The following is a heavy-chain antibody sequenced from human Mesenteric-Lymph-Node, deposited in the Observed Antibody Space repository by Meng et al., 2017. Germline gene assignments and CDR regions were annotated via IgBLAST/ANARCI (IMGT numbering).Heavy chain of an antibody. D-gene: IGHD5-24*01. CDR3: ARIRLERATGTAFDI. J-gene: IGHJ3*02. CDR1: GFTFDTYT. CDR2: ITSSSKTI. V-gene: IGHV3-21*01. Sequence: GGSLRLSCAASGFTFDTYTMNWVRQAPGKGLEWVSSITSSSKTIYYADSLEGRFTISRDNTRNSLYLQMDSLRAEDTAIYYCARIRLERATGTAFDIWGQGTMVTVSS.